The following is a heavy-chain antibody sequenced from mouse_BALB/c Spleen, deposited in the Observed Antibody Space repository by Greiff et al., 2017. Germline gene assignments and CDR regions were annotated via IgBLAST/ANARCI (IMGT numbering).Heavy chain of an antibody. Sequence: QVQLQQSGAELVRPGTSVKVSCKASGYAFTNYLIEWVKQRPGQGLEWIGVINPGSGGTNYNEKFKGKATLTADKSSSTAYMQLSSLTSDDSAVYFCARSGPEYFDVWGAGTTVTVSS. CDR3: ARSGPEYFDV. D-gene: IGHD3-1*01. CDR2: INPGSGGT. CDR1: GYAFTNYL. J-gene: IGHJ1*01. V-gene: IGHV1-54*01.